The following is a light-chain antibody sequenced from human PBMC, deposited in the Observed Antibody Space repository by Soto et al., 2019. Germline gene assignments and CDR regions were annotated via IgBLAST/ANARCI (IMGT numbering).Light chain of an antibody. V-gene: IGKV3-15*01. CDR1: QSVSSN. J-gene: IGKJ4*01. CDR3: EQYNNWPPLT. Sequence: EILMTQSPATLSVSPGERATLSCRASQSVSSNLAWYQQKPGQAPMLLIYDASTRTTGVPARFSGSGSGTEFTLTINSLQSEDFAVYYCEQYNNWPPLTFGGGTKVEIK. CDR2: DAS.